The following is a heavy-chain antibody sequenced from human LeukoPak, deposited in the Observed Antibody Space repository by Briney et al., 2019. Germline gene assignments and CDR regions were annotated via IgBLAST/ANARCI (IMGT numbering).Heavy chain of an antibody. V-gene: IGHV4-4*02. J-gene: IGHJ5*02. CDR3: ARVVSSSWYGGWFDP. D-gene: IGHD6-13*01. Sequence: SETLSLTCAVSGGSISSSNWWSWVRQPPGKGLEWIGEIYHSGSTNYNPSLKSRVTISVDKSKNQFSLKLSSVTAADTAVYYCARVVSSSWYGGWFDPWGQGTLVTVSS. CDR1: GGSISSSNW. CDR2: IYHSGST.